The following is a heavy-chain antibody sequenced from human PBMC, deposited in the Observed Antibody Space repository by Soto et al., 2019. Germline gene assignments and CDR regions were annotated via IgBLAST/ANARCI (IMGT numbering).Heavy chain of an antibody. D-gene: IGHD2-2*01. J-gene: IGHJ3*02. CDR1: GFTFSSYA. CDR3: VKNLAVVVPGAFDI. Sequence: GGSLRLSCSASGFTFSSYAMHWVRQAPGKGLEYVSAISSNGGSTYYADSVKGRFTISRDNSKNTLYLQMSSLRAEDTAVYYCVKNLAVVVPGAFDIWGQGTMVTVSS. CDR2: ISSNGGST. V-gene: IGHV3-64D*08.